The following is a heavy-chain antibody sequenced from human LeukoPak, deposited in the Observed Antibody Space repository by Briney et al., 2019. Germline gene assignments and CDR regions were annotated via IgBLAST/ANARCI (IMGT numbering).Heavy chain of an antibody. CDR2: INPNSGGT. Sequence: ASVKVSCKASGYTFTRYYMHWVRQAPGQGLEWMGWINPNSGGTNYAQKFQGRVTMTRDTSISTAYMELSRLRSDDTAVYYCARDHGGYSSPDYWGQGTLVTVSS. V-gene: IGHV1-2*02. J-gene: IGHJ4*02. CDR3: ARDHGGYSSPDY. CDR1: GYTFTRYY. D-gene: IGHD6-13*01.